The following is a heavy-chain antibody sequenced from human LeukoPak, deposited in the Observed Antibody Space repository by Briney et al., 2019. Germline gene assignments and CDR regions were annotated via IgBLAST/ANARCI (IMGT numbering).Heavy chain of an antibody. CDR1: GYTFTSYY. J-gene: IGHJ5*02. CDR2: INPSGGST. Sequence: ASVKVSCKASGYTFTSYYMHWVRQAPGQGLEWMGIINPSGGSTSYAQKFQGRVTMTRDTSTSTVYMELSSLRSEDTAVYYCARESGALRFLEWLYTIPYNWFDPWGQGTLVTVSS. CDR3: ARESGALRFLEWLYTIPYNWFDP. V-gene: IGHV1-46*01. D-gene: IGHD3-3*01.